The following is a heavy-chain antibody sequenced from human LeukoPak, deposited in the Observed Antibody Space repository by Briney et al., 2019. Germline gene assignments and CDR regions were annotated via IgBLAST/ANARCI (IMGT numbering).Heavy chain of an antibody. CDR1: GGSLSSSRYY. CDR2: IYYSGST. Sequence: SETLSLTCTVSGGSLSSSRYYWGWIRQPPGKGLEWIGSIYYSGSTYSNPSLKSRVTISVDMSKNQFSLKLSSVTAAGTAVYYCARRYSYDSSGYYGYWGQGTLVTVSS. V-gene: IGHV4-39*01. J-gene: IGHJ4*02. CDR3: ARRYSYDSSGYYGY. D-gene: IGHD3-22*01.